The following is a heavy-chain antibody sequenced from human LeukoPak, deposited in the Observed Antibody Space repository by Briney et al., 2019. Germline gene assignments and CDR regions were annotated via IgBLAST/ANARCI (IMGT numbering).Heavy chain of an antibody. Sequence: GGSLRLSCAASGFTFSSYAMSWVRQAPGKGLEWVSAISGSGGSTYYADSVKGRFTISRDNSKNTLYLQMNSLRAEDTAVYYCAKDRGYPYYYDSSGPRGYFDYWGQGTLVTASS. CDR3: AKDRGYPYYYDSSGPRGYFDY. J-gene: IGHJ4*02. CDR2: ISGSGGST. D-gene: IGHD3-22*01. V-gene: IGHV3-23*01. CDR1: GFTFSSYA.